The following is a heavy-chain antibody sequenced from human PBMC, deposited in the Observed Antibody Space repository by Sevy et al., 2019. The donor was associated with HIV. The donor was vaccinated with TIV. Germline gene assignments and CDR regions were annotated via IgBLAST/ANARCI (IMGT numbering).Heavy chain of an antibody. CDR2: ISGISNYI. D-gene: IGHD2-2*02. CDR3: ARNNCSITNCYMRDVFDI. V-gene: IGHV3-21*01. CDR1: GFTFSSYS. Sequence: GGSLRLSCAASGFTFSSYSMNWVRQAPGKGLEWVSSISGISNYIYYADSMKGRFTVSRDNARNSLYLQMNSLRAEDTAVYYCARNNCSITNCYMRDVFDIWGQGTMVTVSS. J-gene: IGHJ3*02.